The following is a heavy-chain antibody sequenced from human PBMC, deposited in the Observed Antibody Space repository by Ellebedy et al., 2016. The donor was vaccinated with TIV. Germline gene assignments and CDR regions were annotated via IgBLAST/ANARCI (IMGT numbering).Heavy chain of an antibody. CDR2: LGTLGDR. CDR1: GFIFSSFD. J-gene: IGHJ3*01. CDR3: VREGNYGTKLNMYPFEL. D-gene: IGHD4-17*01. Sequence: GESLKISCAASGFIFSSFDMHWVRQVSGKGLEWVSGLGTLGDRYSVDSVRGRFTVSRENAKNSLYLQMNSLTVGDTAVYYCVREGNYGTKLNMYPFELWGQGTMVTVSS. V-gene: IGHV3-13*01.